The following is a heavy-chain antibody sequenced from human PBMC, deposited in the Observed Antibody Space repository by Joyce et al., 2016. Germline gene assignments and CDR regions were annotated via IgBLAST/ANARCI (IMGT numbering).Heavy chain of an antibody. CDR1: GFTFSIYA. CDR3: ARVGSGWYQDIDS. J-gene: IGHJ4*02. V-gene: IGHV3-23*01. Sequence: EVQLLESGGGLVQPGGSLRLSCAASGFTFSIYAMTWVRQAPGKGLEWVSAITDSGGSTYYEDTVKGRFTISRDNSKNTLYLQMNSLRAYDTALYYCARVGSGWYQDIDSWGQGALVTVSS. CDR2: ITDSGGST. D-gene: IGHD6-19*01.